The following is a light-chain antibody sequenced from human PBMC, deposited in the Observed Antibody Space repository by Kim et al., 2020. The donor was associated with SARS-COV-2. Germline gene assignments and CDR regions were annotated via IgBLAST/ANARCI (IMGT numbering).Light chain of an antibody. Sequence: EIVMTQSPATLSVSPGERATLSCRASQSVGTDLAWYQQKPGQAPRLLIYGASTRASGIPARFSGSGSGTEFTLTISSLQSEDSVVYYCQEYNSWWAFGQGTKVEIK. CDR2: GAS. CDR3: QEYNSWWA. V-gene: IGKV3-15*01. CDR1: QSVGTD. J-gene: IGKJ1*01.